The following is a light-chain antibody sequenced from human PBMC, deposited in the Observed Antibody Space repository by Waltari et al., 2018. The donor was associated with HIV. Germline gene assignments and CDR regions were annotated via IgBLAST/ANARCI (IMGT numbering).Light chain of an antibody. Sequence: SSELTQPPSVSVSPGQTASIPCPGDQLGCKYACWYQLMPGQSTVLVIYQDSKRPSGIPERFSGSNPGNTATLTISGTQAMDEADYYCQAWDSSVVFGGGTKLTVL. CDR3: QAWDSSVV. V-gene: IGLV3-1*01. J-gene: IGLJ2*01. CDR1: QLGCKY. CDR2: QDS.